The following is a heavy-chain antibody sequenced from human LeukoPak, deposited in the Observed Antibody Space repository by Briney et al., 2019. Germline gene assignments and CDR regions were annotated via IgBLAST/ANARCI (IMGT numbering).Heavy chain of an antibody. D-gene: IGHD4-17*01. CDR3: AKPAATVTTPNYFDY. Sequence: GGSLRLSCAASGFTFSSYGMHWVRPAPGKGLEWVAFIRYDGSNKYYADSVKGRSTISRDNSKNTLYLQMNSLRAEDTAVYYCAKPAATVTTPNYFDYWGQGTLVTVSS. CDR1: GFTFSSYG. J-gene: IGHJ4*02. V-gene: IGHV3-30*02. CDR2: IRYDGSNK.